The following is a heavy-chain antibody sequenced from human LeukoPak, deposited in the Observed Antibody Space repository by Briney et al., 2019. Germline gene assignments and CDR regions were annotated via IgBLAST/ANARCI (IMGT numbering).Heavy chain of an antibody. V-gene: IGHV3-23*01. J-gene: IGHJ3*01. Sequence: GGSLRLSCAASGLTFSNYDMTWVRQAPGKGLEWISSITGRGGTSYTDSVKGRFTVYRDNSKNTLYLQMNSLRVGDTALYYCAKDPNGDYVGAFDSWGQGTMVTVSS. CDR2: ITGRGGT. CDR1: GLTFSNYD. CDR3: AKDPNGDYVGAFDS. D-gene: IGHD4-17*01.